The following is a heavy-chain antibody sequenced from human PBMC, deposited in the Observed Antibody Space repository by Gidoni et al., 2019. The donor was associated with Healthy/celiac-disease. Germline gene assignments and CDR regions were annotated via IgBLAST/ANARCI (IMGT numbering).Heavy chain of an antibody. D-gene: IGHD3-10*01. CDR1: GFTFSSYG. CDR2: RWYDGSNK. Sequence: QVQLVESGGGVVQPGRSLRLSCEASGFTFSSYGMHWVRQAPGKGLEGVAVRWYDGSNKYYADSVKGRFTISRDNSKNTLYLQMNSLRAEDTAVYYCARDRGLRETPKLVDYYYYGMDVWGQGTTVTVSS. CDR3: ARDRGLRETPKLVDYYYYGMDV. J-gene: IGHJ6*02. V-gene: IGHV3-33*01.